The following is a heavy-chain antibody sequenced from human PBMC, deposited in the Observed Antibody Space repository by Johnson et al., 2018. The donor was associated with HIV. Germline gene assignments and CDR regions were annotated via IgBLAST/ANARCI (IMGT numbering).Heavy chain of an antibody. V-gene: IGHV3-7*01. J-gene: IGHJ3*02. CDR2: IKQDGSEK. CDR1: GFTFSSYA. D-gene: IGHD6-13*01. CDR3: AKCIWGSSLIDAFDI. Sequence: VQLVESGGGLVQPGGSLRLSCAASGFTFSSYAMHWVRQAPGKGLEWVANIKQDGSEKYYVDSVKGRFTISRDNSKNTLFLQMNSLRVEDTAVYYCAKCIWGSSLIDAFDIWGQGTRVTVSS.